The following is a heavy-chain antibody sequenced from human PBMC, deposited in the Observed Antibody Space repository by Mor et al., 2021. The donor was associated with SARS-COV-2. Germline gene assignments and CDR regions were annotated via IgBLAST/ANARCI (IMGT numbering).Heavy chain of an antibody. CDR2: IKQDGSEK. Sequence: LEWVANIKQDGSEKYYVDSVKGRFTISRDNAKNSLYLQMNSLRAEDTAVYYCARGTYGDYFPDAFDIWG. D-gene: IGHD4-17*01. J-gene: IGHJ3*02. CDR3: ARGTYGDYFPDAFDI. V-gene: IGHV3-7*01.